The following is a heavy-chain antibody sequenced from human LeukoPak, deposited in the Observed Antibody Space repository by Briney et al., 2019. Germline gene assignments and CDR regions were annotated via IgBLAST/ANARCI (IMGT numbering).Heavy chain of an antibody. J-gene: IGHJ3*02. D-gene: IGHD6-13*01. Sequence: GGSLRLSCAASGFTFSSYAMSWVRQAPGKGLEWVPAISGSGGSTYYADSVKGRFTISRDNSKNTLYLQMNSLRAEDTAVYYCAKSPYRSSSWYSGPGNAFDIWGQGTMVTVSS. CDR1: GFTFSSYA. CDR2: ISGSGGST. V-gene: IGHV3-23*01. CDR3: AKSPYRSSSWYSGPGNAFDI.